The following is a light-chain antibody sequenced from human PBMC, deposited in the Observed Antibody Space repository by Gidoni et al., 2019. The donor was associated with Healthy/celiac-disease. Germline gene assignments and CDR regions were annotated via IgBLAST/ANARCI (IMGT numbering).Light chain of an antibody. Sequence: IVLTQSPGTLSLSPGERATLSCRASQSVSSSYLAWYQQKPGQAPRLLIHGASSRATGIPDRFSGSGSGTDFTLTISRLEPEDFAVYYCQQYGSSRTFGQGTKVEIK. V-gene: IGKV3-20*01. CDR3: QQYGSSRT. CDR2: GAS. CDR1: QSVSSSY. J-gene: IGKJ1*01.